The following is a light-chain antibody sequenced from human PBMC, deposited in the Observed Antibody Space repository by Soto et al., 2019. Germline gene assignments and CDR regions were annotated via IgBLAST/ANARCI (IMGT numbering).Light chain of an antibody. Sequence: SYELTQPPSVSVAPGQTAIITCGGNNIGSKSVHWYQQKPGQAPVVVVYDDSDRPSGIPDRFSGSNSGNTATLTISGVEAGDEAGSYCQVWDSDTDHYVFGHGTKLTVL. CDR3: QVWDSDTDHYV. J-gene: IGLJ1*01. CDR2: DDS. CDR1: NIGSKS. V-gene: IGLV3-21*02.